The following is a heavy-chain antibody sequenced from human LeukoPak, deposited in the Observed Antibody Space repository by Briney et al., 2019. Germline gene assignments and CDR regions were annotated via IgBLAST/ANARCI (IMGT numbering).Heavy chain of an antibody. CDR3: AKDYDSSGYYLHYFDY. D-gene: IGHD3-22*01. CDR1: GFTFDDYA. CDR2: INWNGGNT. V-gene: IGHV3-20*04. Sequence: GGSLRLSCAASGFTFDDYAMNWVRQAPGKGLEWVSGINWNGGNTAYADSVKGRFTISRDNSKNTLYLQMNSLRAEDTPVYYCAKDYDSSGYYLHYFDYWGQGTLVTVSS. J-gene: IGHJ4*02.